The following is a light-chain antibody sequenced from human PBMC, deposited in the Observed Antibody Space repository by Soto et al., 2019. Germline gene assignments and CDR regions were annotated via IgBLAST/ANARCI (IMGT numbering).Light chain of an antibody. CDR1: QVIGTH. V-gene: IGKV1-9*01. CDR3: QQRRDYPIT. J-gene: IGKJ5*01. CDR2: TAS. Sequence: DIQLTQSPSFLSASVGDRVTITCRASQVIGTHLAWYQQKSGNAPKLLIHTASTLQSGVPSRFSGSGYGTEFTLSIYSLQPEDFATYYCQQRRDYPITFGQGTRLDMK.